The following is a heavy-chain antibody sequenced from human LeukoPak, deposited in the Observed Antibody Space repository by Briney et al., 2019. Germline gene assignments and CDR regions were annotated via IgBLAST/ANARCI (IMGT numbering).Heavy chain of an antibody. Sequence: GGSLRLSCAASGFTFSSYSINWVRQAPGKGLEWVSSISSSISYIYYADSVKGRFTISRDNAKNSLYLQMNSLRAEDTAVYYCARDLMDYYGSGSPYYYYGMDVWGQGTTVTVSS. CDR3: ARDLMDYYGSGSPYYYYGMDV. J-gene: IGHJ6*02. D-gene: IGHD3-10*01. CDR1: GFTFSSYS. V-gene: IGHV3-21*01. CDR2: ISSSISYI.